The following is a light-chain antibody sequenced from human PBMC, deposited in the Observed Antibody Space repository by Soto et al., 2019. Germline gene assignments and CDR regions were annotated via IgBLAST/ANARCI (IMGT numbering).Light chain of an antibody. CDR3: HQRQSWPRT. CDR2: QTS. V-gene: IGKV3-11*01. J-gene: IGKJ1*01. Sequence: ENVFTQSPSTLSSFQGDRVTLSCRASQCINTRLALYQHRPAHAASRLLNQTSFRAAGSLARFSGSRTGTDFTPPISDVQPEDFAVYYCHQRQSWPRTFGQGTKVDIK. CDR1: QCINTR.